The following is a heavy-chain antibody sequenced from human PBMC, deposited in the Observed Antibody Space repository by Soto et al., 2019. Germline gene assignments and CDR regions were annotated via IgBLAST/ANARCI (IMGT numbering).Heavy chain of an antibody. V-gene: IGHV3-23*01. J-gene: IGHJ4*02. CDR1: GFFFSSYA. Sequence: EVQLLESGGGLVQPGGSLRLSCAASGFFFSSYAMSWVRQAPGKGLEWVSGIGGSGGYKSYADSVKGRFTISRDNSKNTLYLQMESLGAEDTAVYYCAKDAAMVSSTFNYFDYLGQGTLVAVSS. D-gene: IGHD6-13*01. CDR2: IGGSGGYK. CDR3: AKDAAMVSSTFNYFDY.